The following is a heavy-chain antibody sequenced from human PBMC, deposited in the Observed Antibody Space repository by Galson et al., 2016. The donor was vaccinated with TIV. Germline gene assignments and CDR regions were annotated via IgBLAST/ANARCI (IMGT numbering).Heavy chain of an antibody. Sequence: SLRLSCAATGFDFEDYMMHWVRQPPQKGLQWLSLLSWDGSRRDYVDSLKDRFLISRDNNKKSLFLQIHSLRSEDTALYYRVQGGRDGALDTWGQGTMVVVSS. CDR3: VQGGRDGALDT. D-gene: IGHD2-21*02. J-gene: IGHJ3*02. V-gene: IGHV3-43*01. CDR2: LSWDGSRR. CDR1: GFDFEDYM.